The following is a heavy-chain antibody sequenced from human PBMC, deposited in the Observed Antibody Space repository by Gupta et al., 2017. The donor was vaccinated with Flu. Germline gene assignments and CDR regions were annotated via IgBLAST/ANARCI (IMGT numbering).Heavy chain of an antibody. CDR2: ITPFFGTA. CDR1: GGTFSSYA. CDR3: ATGSGEGYCSGGSCYAFDH. J-gene: IGHJ4*02. Sequence: QVQLVQSGAEVKKPGSSVKVSCKATGGTFSSYALSWVRQAPGQGLEWMGGITPFFGTAKYAQKFQGRVTITADRSTSTADMELTSLRSEDTAVYYCATGSGEGYCSGGSCYAFDHWGQGTLVTVSS. D-gene: IGHD2-15*01. V-gene: IGHV1-69*06.